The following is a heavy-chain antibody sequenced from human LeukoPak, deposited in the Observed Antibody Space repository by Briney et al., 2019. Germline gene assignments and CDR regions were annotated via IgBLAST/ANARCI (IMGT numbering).Heavy chain of an antibody. CDR1: GGSISSGGYY. Sequence: SQTLSLTCTVSGGSISSGGYYWSWIRQPPGKGLEWIGYIYHSGSTYYNPSLKSRVTISVDTSKNQFSLKLSSVTAADTAVYYCARAYSSSWYEGENYYCYYMDVWGKGTTVTVSS. CDR2: IYHSGST. D-gene: IGHD6-13*01. CDR3: ARAYSSSWYEGENYYCYYMDV. J-gene: IGHJ6*03. V-gene: IGHV4-30-2*01.